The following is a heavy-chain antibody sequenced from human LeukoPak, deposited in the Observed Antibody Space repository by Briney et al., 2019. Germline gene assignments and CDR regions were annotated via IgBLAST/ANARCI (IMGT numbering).Heavy chain of an antibody. CDR1: GFTFSNFW. D-gene: IGHD2-15*01. CDR2: IKPDGSEL. V-gene: IGHV3-7*01. J-gene: IGHJ5*01. Sequence: GGSLRLSCAASGFTFSNFWMSWVRQLPGKGLEWVANIKPDGSELYYVDSVKGRFTISRDNAKKSLDLQMNSLRVEDTAIYYCARDIDWLDCWGQGTLVTVSS. CDR3: ARDIDWLDC.